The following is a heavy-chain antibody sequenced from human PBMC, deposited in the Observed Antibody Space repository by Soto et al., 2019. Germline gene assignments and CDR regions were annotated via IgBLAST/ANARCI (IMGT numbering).Heavy chain of an antibody. CDR3: AKDVDYSDRSGTRHY. CDR2: ISGSGGST. D-gene: IGHD3-22*01. Sequence: GGSLRLSCAASGFTFSSYAMSWVRQAPGKGLEWVSAISGSGGSTYYADSVKGRFTISRDNSKNTLYLQMNSLRAEDTAVYYCAKDVDYSDRSGTRHYWGPGTLVTVSS. CDR1: GFTFSSYA. V-gene: IGHV3-23*01. J-gene: IGHJ4*02.